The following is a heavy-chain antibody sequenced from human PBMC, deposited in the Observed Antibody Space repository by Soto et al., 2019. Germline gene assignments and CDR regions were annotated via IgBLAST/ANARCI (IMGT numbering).Heavy chain of an antibody. Sequence: QVQLVQSGAEVKKPGASVKVSCKASGYIFINYYIHWVRQAPGQGLEWIGIINPNGGSTNNAQKVRGRVTLARETSTSTVYMDLSSLRYEDAAMYYCARDLAAGDFWGQGTLVTVSS. V-gene: IGHV1-46*01. CDR2: INPNGGST. CDR1: GYIFINYY. J-gene: IGHJ4*02. D-gene: IGHD6-13*01. CDR3: ARDLAAGDF.